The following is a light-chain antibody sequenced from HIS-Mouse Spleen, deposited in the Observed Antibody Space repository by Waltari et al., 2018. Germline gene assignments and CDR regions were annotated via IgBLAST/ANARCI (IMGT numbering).Light chain of an antibody. Sequence: SYVLTQPPSVSVAPGKTARITCGGNNIGSKSVHWYQQKPGQAPVLVVYDDSDRHSGIPERFSGANSGNTATLTISRVEAGEEADYYCQVWDSSSDHVVFGGGTKLTVL. V-gene: IGLV3-21*03. CDR3: QVWDSSSDHVV. CDR1: NIGSKS. CDR2: DDS. J-gene: IGLJ2*01.